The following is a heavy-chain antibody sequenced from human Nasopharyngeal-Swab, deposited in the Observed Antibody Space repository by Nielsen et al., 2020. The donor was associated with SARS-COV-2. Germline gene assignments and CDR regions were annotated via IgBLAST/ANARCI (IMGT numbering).Heavy chain of an antibody. Sequence: SVKVSCKASGATFSSYAISWVRQAPGQGLEWMGRIIPILGIANYAQKFQGRVTITADKSTSTAYMELSSLRSEDTAVYYCARGGYCSGGSCYSHYYYGMDVWGQGTTVTVSS. J-gene: IGHJ6*02. CDR2: IIPILGIA. CDR3: ARGGYCSGGSCYSHYYYGMDV. V-gene: IGHV1-69*04. CDR1: GATFSSYA. D-gene: IGHD2-15*01.